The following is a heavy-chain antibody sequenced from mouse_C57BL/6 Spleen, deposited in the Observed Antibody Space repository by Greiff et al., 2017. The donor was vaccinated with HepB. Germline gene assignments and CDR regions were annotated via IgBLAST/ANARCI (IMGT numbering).Heavy chain of an antibody. J-gene: IGHJ1*03. CDR1: GYAFTNYL. CDR2: INPGSGGT. V-gene: IGHV1-54*01. D-gene: IGHD1-1*01. Sequence: VQLQQSGAELVRPGTSVKVSCKASGYAFTNYLIEWVKQRPGQGLEWIGVINPGSGGTNYNEKFKGKATLTADKSSSTAYMQLSSLTSEDSAVYFCARHGSSFFDVWGTGTTVTVSS. CDR3: ARHGSSFFDV.